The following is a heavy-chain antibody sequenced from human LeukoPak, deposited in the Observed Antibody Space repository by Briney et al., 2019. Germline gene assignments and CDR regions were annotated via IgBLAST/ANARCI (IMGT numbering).Heavy chain of an antibody. J-gene: IGHJ4*02. CDR3: AKDISGSYTTDY. V-gene: IGHV3-30*04. CDR2: ISYDGNNK. D-gene: IGHD1-26*01. CDR1: GFTFSSYA. Sequence: PGGSLRLSCAASGFTFSSYALHWVRQAPGKGLEWVAVISYDGNNKNYADSVKGRFTISRDNSKNTLYLQMNSLSAEDTAVYYCAKDISGSYTTDYWGQGTLVTVSS.